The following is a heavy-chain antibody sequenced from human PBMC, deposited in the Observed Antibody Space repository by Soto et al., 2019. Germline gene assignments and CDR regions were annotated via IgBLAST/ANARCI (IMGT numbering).Heavy chain of an antibody. D-gene: IGHD4-17*01. CDR1: GYSFTSYW. V-gene: IGHV5-51*01. J-gene: IGHJ6*01. CDR2: IYPGDSDT. Sequence: GESLKISCKGSGYSFTSYWIGWSRQMPGKGLEWMGIIYPGDSDTRYSPSFQGQVTISADKSISTAYLQWSSLKASDTAMYYCARQTTVTTLDYYYYGMDVWGQGTTVTVSS. CDR3: ARQTTVTTLDYYYYGMDV.